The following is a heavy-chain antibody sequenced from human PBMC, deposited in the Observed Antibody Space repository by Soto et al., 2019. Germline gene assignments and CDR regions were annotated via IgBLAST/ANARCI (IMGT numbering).Heavy chain of an antibody. J-gene: IGHJ4*02. CDR1: GGSISSYY. CDR2: IYYSGST. V-gene: IGHV4-59*08. Sequence: SETLSLTCTVSGGSISSYYWSWIRQPPGKGLEWIGYIYYSGSTNYNPSLRSRVSMSIDASKDQFSLKLKSVTAADTALYFCARQRTSVVTQAYFDVWGPGSLVTVSS. CDR3: ARQRTSVVTQAYFDV. D-gene: IGHD2-21*02.